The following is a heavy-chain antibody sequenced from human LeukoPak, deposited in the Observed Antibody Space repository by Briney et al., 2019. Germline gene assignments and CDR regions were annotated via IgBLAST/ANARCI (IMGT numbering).Heavy chain of an antibody. V-gene: IGHV3-30*18. J-gene: IGHJ4*02. CDR3: AKESTVVTFDF. Sequence: GGSLRLSCAASGLTFRSYGMHWLRQAPGKGLEWVAVISYDGIKKYYGDSVKGRFTISRDNSKNTLYLQMNSLRSEDTAVYYCAKESTVVTFDFWGQGTLVTVSS. CDR1: GLTFRSYG. D-gene: IGHD4-23*01. CDR2: ISYDGIKK.